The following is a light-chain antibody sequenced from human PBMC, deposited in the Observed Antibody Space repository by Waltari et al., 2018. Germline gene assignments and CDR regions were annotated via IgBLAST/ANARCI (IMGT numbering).Light chain of an antibody. V-gene: IGLV2-23*02. CDR1: SRNVGGYQL. CDR3: CSYAGSTFV. Sequence: QSALTQPASVSGSPGQSITISCSGSSRNVGGYQLVSWYQQNPGKAPKLMIYEVDKRASGIPGRFSGSKSDSTASLTISGLQAEDEAVYYCCSYAGSTFVFGGGTQLTVL. J-gene: IGLJ7*01. CDR2: EVD.